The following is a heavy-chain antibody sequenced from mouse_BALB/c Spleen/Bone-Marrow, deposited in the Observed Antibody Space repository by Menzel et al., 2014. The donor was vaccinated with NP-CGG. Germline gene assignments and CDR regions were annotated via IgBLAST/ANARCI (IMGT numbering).Heavy chain of an antibody. CDR1: GYTFTSYT. V-gene: IGHV1-87*01. CDR2: IYPGDGDT. D-gene: IGHD2-1*01. CDR3: ARSGNYWYFDV. J-gene: IGHJ1*01. Sequence: QVQLQQSGAELARPGASVKMSCKASGYTFTSYTMHWVKQRPGQGLEWIGAIYPGDGDTRYTQKFKGKATLTADKSSSTAYMQLSSLASEDSAVYYCARSGNYWYFDVWGAGTTVTVSS.